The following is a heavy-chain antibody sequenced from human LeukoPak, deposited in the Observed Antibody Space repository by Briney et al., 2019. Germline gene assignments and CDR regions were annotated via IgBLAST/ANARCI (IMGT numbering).Heavy chain of an antibody. CDR2: ISYDGSNK. D-gene: IGHD5-24*01. Sequence: HPGGSLRLSCAASGFTFSSYAMHWVRQAPGKGLEWVSVISYDGSNKYYADSVKGRFTISRDNSKNTLYLQMNSLRAEDTAVYYCARDLTYNYGYYYYYYGMDVWGQGTTVTVSS. V-gene: IGHV3-30*04. CDR3: ARDLTYNYGYYYYYYGMDV. J-gene: IGHJ6*02. CDR1: GFTFSSYA.